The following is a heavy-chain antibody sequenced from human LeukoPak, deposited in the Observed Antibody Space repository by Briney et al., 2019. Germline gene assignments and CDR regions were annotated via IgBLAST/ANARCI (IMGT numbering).Heavy chain of an antibody. D-gene: IGHD3-3*01. V-gene: IGHV1-46*03. Sequence: ASVKVSCKASGYTFTSYYMHWVRQAPGQGRERMGLINPSGGSTSYAQKFQGRVTMTRDTSTSTVYIELTSLRSEDTAVYYCARDIRWGYDFWSGYGPAFDIWGQGTMVTVSS. J-gene: IGHJ3*02. CDR1: GYTFTSYY. CDR3: ARDIRWGYDFWSGYGPAFDI. CDR2: INPSGGST.